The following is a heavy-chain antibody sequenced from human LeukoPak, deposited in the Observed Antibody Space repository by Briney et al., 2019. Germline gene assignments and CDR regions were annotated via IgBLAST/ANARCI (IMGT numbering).Heavy chain of an antibody. Sequence: SVKVSCKASGGTVSSYAISWVRQAPGQGLEWMGGIIPIFGTANYAQKFQGRVTITADESTSTAYMELSSLRSEDTAVYYCARSRSGWDDDYYYYGMDVWGKGPRSPSPQ. D-gene: IGHD6-19*01. CDR1: GGTVSSYA. CDR2: IIPIFGTA. V-gene: IGHV1-69*13. CDR3: ARSRSGWDDDYYYYGMDV. J-gene: IGHJ6*01.